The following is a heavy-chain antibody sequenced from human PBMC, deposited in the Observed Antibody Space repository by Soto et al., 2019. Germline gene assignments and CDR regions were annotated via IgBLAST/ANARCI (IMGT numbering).Heavy chain of an antibody. CDR1: GFTFSSYA. CDR3: AKDDYYGSNYHGIYGMEV. V-gene: IGHV3-23*01. Sequence: DVQLLESGGGLVQPGGSLRLSCAASGFTFSSYAMSWVRQAPGKGLEWVSSITYDDTSYYADSVKGRFTISRDNSENRLYLQMNSLRAEDTALYYCAKDDYYGSNYHGIYGMEVWGQGTTVTVSS. D-gene: IGHD3-10*01. J-gene: IGHJ6*02. CDR2: ITYDDTS.